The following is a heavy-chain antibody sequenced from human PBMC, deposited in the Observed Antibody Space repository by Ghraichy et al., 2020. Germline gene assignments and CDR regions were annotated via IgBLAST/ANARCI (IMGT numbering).Heavy chain of an antibody. J-gene: IGHJ5*02. Sequence: GGSLRLSCAASGFTFSSYSMNWVRQAPGKGLEWVSSISSSSSYIYYADSVKGRFTISRDNAKNSLYLQMNSLRAEDTAVYYCARAVGGPRDGYNSYWFDPWGQGTLVTVSS. CDR3: ARAVGGPRDGYNSYWFDP. CDR2: ISSSSSYI. D-gene: IGHD5-24*01. CDR1: GFTFSSYS. V-gene: IGHV3-21*01.